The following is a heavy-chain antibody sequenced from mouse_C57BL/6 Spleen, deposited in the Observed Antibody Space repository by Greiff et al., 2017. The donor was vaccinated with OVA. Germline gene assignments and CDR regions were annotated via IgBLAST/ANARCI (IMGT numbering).Heavy chain of an antibody. D-gene: IGHD4-1*01. CDR3: TRRGTGTSAMDY. CDR2: IDPETGGT. J-gene: IGHJ4*01. Sequence: VQLQQSGAELVRPGASVTLSCKASGYTFTDYEMHWVKQTPVHGLEWIGAIDPETGGTAYNQKFKGKAILTADKSSSTAYMELRSLTSEDSAVYYCTRRGTGTSAMDYWGQGTSVTVSS. V-gene: IGHV1-15*01. CDR1: GYTFTDYE.